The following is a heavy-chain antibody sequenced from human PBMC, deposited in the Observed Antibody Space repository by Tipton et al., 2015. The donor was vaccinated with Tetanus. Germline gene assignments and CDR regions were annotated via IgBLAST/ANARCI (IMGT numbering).Heavy chain of an antibody. CDR1: RGPISSYY. Sequence: GLVKPSETLSLTCSVSRGPISSYYWSWIRQPAGKGLEWIGHISNGNPDYTPSLKNRVTLSVDTSKNEFSLNLRSVTAADTGMYYCVTVNFPNYYHYGMDVWGQGTTVTVSS. V-gene: IGHV4-4*07. CDR3: VTVNFPNYYHYGMDV. D-gene: IGHD1-1*01. J-gene: IGHJ6*02. CDR2: ISNGNP.